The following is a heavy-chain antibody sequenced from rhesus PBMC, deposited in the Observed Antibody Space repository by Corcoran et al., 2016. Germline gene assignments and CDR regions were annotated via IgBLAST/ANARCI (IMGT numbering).Heavy chain of an antibody. CDR3: ARVVRIAAPLDY. Sequence: QVQLQESGPVVVKPSETLSLTCAVSGGSISSSNWWSWIRQSPGKGLEWIGGINGSGGSTAYTPSLQRPVTISNDTSTNQFSLKLVSVTAAHTAVYSCARVVRIAAPLDYWGQGVLVTVSS. CDR2: INGSGGST. D-gene: IGHD6-19*01. J-gene: IGHJ4*01. V-gene: IGHV4-93*01. CDR1: GGSISSSNW.